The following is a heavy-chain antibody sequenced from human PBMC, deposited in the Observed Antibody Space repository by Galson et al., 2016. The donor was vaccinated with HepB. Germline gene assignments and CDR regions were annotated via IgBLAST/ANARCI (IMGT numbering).Heavy chain of an antibody. CDR1: GFTFSSYG. Sequence: SLRLSCAASGFTFSSYGMHWVRQAPGKGLEWVAIIWFDGSRKSYADSVKGRFTISRDNSKNTLYLQMNSLRAEDTAVYYCARSRPHYYDSSGVNWYFDLWGRGTLVTVSS. CDR2: IWFDGSRK. V-gene: IGHV3-33*01. J-gene: IGHJ2*01. CDR3: ARSRPHYYDSSGVNWYFDL. D-gene: IGHD3-22*01.